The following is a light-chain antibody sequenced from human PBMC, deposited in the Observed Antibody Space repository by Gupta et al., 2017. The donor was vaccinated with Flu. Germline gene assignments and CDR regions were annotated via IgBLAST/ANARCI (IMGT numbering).Light chain of an antibody. CDR1: QSRRYRDGNTY. V-gene: IGKV2D-30*01. CDR3: SQGKHWPPT. J-gene: IGKJ3*01. CDR2: KGS. Sequence: VTLGQPASISCRSSQSRRYRDGNTYLSWFHQRPGQSPRRLIYKGSNWDSGVPDRFSGSGSDTDFTLKISRVEAEDVGVYYCSQGKHWPPTFGHGTKVDIK.